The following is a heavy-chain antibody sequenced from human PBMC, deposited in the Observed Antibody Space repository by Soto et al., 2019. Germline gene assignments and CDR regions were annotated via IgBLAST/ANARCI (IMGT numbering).Heavy chain of an antibody. CDR1: GGSISSSSYY. V-gene: IGHV4-39*01. CDR2: IYYSGST. J-gene: IGHJ3*02. Sequence: SETLSLTCTVSGGSISSSSYYWGWIRQPPGKGLEWIGSIYYSGSTYYNPSLKSRVTISVDTSKNQFSLKLSSVTAADTAVYYCAGRQQLVLAAFDIWGQGTMVTVSS. CDR3: AGRQQLVLAAFDI. D-gene: IGHD6-13*01.